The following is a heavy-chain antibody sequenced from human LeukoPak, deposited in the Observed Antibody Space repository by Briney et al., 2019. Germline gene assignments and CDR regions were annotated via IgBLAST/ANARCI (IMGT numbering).Heavy chain of an antibody. CDR2: IIPIFGTA. D-gene: IGHD3-3*01. J-gene: IGHJ1*01. CDR3: ARGPAMYYDFWSGYEDTEYFQH. V-gene: IGHV1-69*05. Sequence: SVKVSCKASGGTFSSYAISWVRQAPGQGLEWRGGIIPIFGTANYAQKFQGRVTITTDESTSTAYMELSSLRSEDTAVYYCARGPAMYYDFWSGYEDTEYFQHWGQGTLVTVSS. CDR1: GGTFSSYA.